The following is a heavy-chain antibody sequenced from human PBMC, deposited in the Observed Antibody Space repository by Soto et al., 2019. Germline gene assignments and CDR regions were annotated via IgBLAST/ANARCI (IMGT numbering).Heavy chain of an antibody. V-gene: IGHV1-18*01. CDR1: GYTFTSYG. J-gene: IGHJ6*02. CDR2: ISAYNGNT. Sequence: GASVKVSCKASGYTFTSYGISWVRQAPGQGLEWMGWISAYNGNTNYAQRLRGRVTMTTDTSTSTAYMELRSLRSDDTAVYYCARAPYSSSWYRYYGMDVWGQGTTVTVSS. D-gene: IGHD6-13*01. CDR3: ARAPYSSSWYRYYGMDV.